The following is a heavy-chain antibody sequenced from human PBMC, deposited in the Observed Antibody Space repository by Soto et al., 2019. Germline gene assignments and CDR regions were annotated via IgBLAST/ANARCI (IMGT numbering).Heavy chain of an antibody. V-gene: IGHV1-69*01. CDR2: IIPMFGTT. Sequence: QVQLVQSGAEVKKPGSSVKVSCKASGGTFTTYPINWVRQAPGQGLEWMGGIIPMFGTTNYAQKFQGRVTITADESTSTAYMELSSLKSEDTAMYYCARHSTDGEYQYWVQGTLVTVSS. J-gene: IGHJ4*02. CDR3: ARHSTDGEYQY. CDR1: GGTFTTYP. D-gene: IGHD4-17*01.